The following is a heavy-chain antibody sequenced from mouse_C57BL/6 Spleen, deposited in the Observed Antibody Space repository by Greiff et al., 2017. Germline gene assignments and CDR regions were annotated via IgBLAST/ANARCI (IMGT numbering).Heavy chain of an antibody. CDR1: GFTFSSYG. V-gene: IGHV5-6*01. J-gene: IGHJ4*01. D-gene: IGHD1-1*01. CDR3: ARHPTVVATEAMDY. CDR2: ISSGGSYT. Sequence: EVMLVESGGDLVKPGGSLKLSCAASGFTFSSYGMSWVRQTPDKRLEWVATISSGGSYTYYPDSVKGRFTISRDNAKNTLYLQMSSLKSEDTAMXYCARHPTVVATEAMDYWGQGTSVTVSS.